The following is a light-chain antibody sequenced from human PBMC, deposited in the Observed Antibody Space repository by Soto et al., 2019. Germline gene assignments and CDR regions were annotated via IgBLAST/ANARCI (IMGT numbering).Light chain of an antibody. CDR3: SSYTSSSTFYV. CDR2: EVS. J-gene: IGLJ1*01. V-gene: IGLV2-8*01. Sequence: QSVLTQPPSASGSPGQSVTISCTGTSSDVGAYNYVSWYQQHPGKAPKLIIYEVSKRPSGVPDRFSGSKSGNTASLTVSGLQAEDEADYYCSSYTSSSTFYVFGTGTKLTVL. CDR1: SSDVGAYNY.